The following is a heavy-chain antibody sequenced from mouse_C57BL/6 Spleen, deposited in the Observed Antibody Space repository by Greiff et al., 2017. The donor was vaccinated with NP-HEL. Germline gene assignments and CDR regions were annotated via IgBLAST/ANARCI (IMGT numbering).Heavy chain of an antibody. CDR2: ISSGSSTI. Sequence: EVQGVESGGGLVKPGGSLKLSCAASGFTFSDYGMHWVRQAPEKGLEWVAYISSGSSTIYYADTVKGRFTISRDNAKNTLFLQMTSLRSEDTAMYYCARHLYYYAPFAYWGQGTLVTVSA. CDR3: ARHLYYYAPFAY. V-gene: IGHV5-17*01. J-gene: IGHJ3*01. CDR1: GFTFSDYG. D-gene: IGHD1-1*01.